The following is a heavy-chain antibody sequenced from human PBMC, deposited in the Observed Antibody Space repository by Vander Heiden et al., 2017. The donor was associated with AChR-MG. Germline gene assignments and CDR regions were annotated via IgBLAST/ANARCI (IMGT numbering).Heavy chain of an antibody. D-gene: IGHD1-26*01. CDR1: GYSISSGYY. CDR2: IYHSGST. CDR3: ARDLGEWELPNWFDP. Sequence: QVQLQESGPGLVKPSETLSLTCAVSGYSISSGYYWGWIRQPPGKGLEWIGSIYHSGSTYYNPSLMSRVTISVDTSKNQFSLKLSSVTDEDTAVYYCARDLGEWELPNWFDPWGRGSLVSASS. J-gene: IGHJ5*02. V-gene: IGHV4-38-2*02.